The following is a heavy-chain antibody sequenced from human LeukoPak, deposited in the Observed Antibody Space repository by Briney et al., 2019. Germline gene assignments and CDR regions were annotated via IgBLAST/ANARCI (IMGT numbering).Heavy chain of an antibody. J-gene: IGHJ4*02. CDR1: GFTFSSYS. CDR3: ARGGMTTVTTWPGY. CDR2: ISSSGSYI. D-gene: IGHD4-17*01. V-gene: IGHV3-21*01. Sequence: PGGSLRLSCAASGFTFSSYSMNWVRQAPGKGLEWVSSISSSGSYIYYADSVKGRFTISRDNAKNSLYLQMNSLRAEDTAVYYCARGGMTTVTTWPGYWGQGTLVTVSS.